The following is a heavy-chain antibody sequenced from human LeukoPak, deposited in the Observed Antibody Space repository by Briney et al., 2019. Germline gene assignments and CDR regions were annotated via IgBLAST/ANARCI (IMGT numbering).Heavy chain of an antibody. J-gene: IGHJ4*02. CDR1: GYTLTALS. CDR3: ATELISGGY. Sequence: ASVKVSCTVSGYTLTALSMHWVRQAPGKGLEWMGGFDAEDGETIYAQKFQGRVTMTEDTSTDTAYMQLSSLRSEDTAVYDCATELISGGYWGQGTLVTVSS. V-gene: IGHV1-24*01. CDR2: FDAEDGET. D-gene: IGHD1-26*01.